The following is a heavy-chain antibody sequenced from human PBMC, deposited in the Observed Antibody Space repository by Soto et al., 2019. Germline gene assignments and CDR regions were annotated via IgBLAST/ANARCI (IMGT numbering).Heavy chain of an antibody. J-gene: IGHJ5*02. CDR1: GYSISSGYY. D-gene: IGHD3-22*01. V-gene: IGHV4-38-2*01. CDR3: ARVGPWVPYYYDSSPYTFENWFDP. Sequence: SETLSLTCAVSGYSISSGYYWGWLRQPPGKGLEWVGSIYYGGSTYYNPSLNSRVTLSIDMTNDHVSLILNSVTAADTAVYYCARVGPWVPYYYDSSPYTFENWFDPWGQGTLVTVSS. CDR2: IYYGGST.